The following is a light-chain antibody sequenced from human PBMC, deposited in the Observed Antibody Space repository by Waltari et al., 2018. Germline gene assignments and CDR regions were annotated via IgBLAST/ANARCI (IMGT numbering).Light chain of an antibody. Sequence: SSELTQDPAVSVALGQTVRITCQGDSLRSYYASWYQQKPGQATVLVSYGKNNRPSGTPDRFSGSSSGNTASLTITGAQAEDEADYYCNSRDSSGNHLVFGGGTKLTVL. V-gene: IGLV3-19*01. CDR2: GKN. CDR1: SLRSYY. J-gene: IGLJ2*01. CDR3: NSRDSSGNHLV.